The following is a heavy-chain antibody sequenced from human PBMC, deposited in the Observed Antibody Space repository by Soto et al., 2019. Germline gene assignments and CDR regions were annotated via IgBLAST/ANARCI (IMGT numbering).Heavy chain of an antibody. V-gene: IGHV3-21*01. CDR3: ARLLGRAYAGVYX. J-gene: IGHJ4*02. CDR2: ISSSSSYI. D-gene: IGHD5-12*01. CDR1: GFTFSSYS. Sequence: GGSLRLSCAASGFTFSSYSMNWVRQAPGKGLEWVSSISSSSSYIYYADSVKGRLTISRDNAKNSLYLQMNSLRAEDTAVYYCARLLGRAYAGVYXWGQGTLVTVSX.